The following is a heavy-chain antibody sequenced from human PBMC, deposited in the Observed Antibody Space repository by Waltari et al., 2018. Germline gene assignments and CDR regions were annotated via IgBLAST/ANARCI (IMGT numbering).Heavy chain of an antibody. CDR2: ISGPGTAK. V-gene: IGHV3-11*01. CDR1: GFTFTDYY. J-gene: IGHJ4*02. Sequence: QVQLVETGGGLVRPGGSLRLSCADTGFTFTDYYMSWLRQTPEKGLEWLSYISGPGTAKHYADSVKGRFTISRDNAKNSLFLQMNSLRADDTAVYYCARANYGPDYWGQGTLVTVSS. CDR3: ARANYGPDY. D-gene: IGHD3-10*01.